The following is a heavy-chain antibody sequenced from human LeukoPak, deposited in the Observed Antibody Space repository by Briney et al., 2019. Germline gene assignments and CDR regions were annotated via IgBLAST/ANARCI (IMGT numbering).Heavy chain of an antibody. J-gene: IGHJ4*02. D-gene: IGHD3-10*01. V-gene: IGHV3-15*01. CDR1: GFTFSNAW. CDR2: IKSKTDGGTT. CDR3: TTDPSDKLWFGEYY. Sequence: GGSLRLSCAASGFTFSNAWMSWVRQAPGKGLEWVGRIKSKTDGGTTDYAAPVKGRFTISRDDSKNTLYLQMNSLKTEDTAVYYCTTDPSDKLWFGEYYWGQGTLVTVSS.